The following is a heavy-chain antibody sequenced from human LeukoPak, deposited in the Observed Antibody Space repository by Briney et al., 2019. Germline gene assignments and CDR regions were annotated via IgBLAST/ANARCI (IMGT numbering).Heavy chain of an antibody. J-gene: IGHJ5*02. Sequence: SGTLSLTCAISGASISSTNWWIWVRQPPGKGLEWIGEMHHSGRTNYNPSLKSRVTISVDKSKNQVFLRLNSVAAADTALYYCARAQEGCSRASCYLEPWGQGTLVTVSS. CDR1: GASISSTNW. D-gene: IGHD2-2*01. V-gene: IGHV4-4*02. CDR2: MHHSGRT. CDR3: ARAQEGCSRASCYLEP.